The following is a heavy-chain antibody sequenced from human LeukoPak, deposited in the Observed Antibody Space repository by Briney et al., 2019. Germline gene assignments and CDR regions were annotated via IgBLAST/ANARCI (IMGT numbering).Heavy chain of an antibody. D-gene: IGHD2-2*01. V-gene: IGHV4-34*01. J-gene: IGHJ5*02. CDR1: GGSFGGYY. CDR3: AGAPVCSSTSCHNWFDP. CDR2: INHSGST. Sequence: ETLSLTCAVYGGSFGGYYWSWIRQPPGKGLEWIGEINHSGSTNYNPSLKSRVTISVDTSKNQFSLKLSSVTAADTAVYYCAGAPVCSSTSCHNWFDPWGQGTLVTVSS.